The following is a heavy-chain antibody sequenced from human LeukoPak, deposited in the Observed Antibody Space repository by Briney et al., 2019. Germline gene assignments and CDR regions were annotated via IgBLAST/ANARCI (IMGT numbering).Heavy chain of an antibody. J-gene: IGHJ5*02. Sequence: GASVKVSCKASGGTFSSYAISWVRQAPGQGLEWMGGIIPIFGTANYAQKFQGRVTITTDESTSTAYMELSSLRSEDTAVYYCARDPHIVVVPAAMKGGLGFDPWGQGTLVTVSS. D-gene: IGHD2-2*01. CDR1: GGTFSSYA. CDR2: IIPIFGTA. CDR3: ARDPHIVVVPAAMKGGLGFDP. V-gene: IGHV1-69*05.